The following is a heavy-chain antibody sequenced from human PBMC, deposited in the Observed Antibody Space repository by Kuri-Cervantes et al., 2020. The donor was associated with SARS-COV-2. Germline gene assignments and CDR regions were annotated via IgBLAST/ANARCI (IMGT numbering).Heavy chain of an antibody. CDR3: AKDDGGSFGLFDN. J-gene: IGHJ4*02. V-gene: IGHV3-30*02. Sequence: GESLKISCAASEFSFSNYWMTWVRQVPGKGLEWVAFVRSDGSNKHYTDSVKGRFTISRDNSKNTLYLQMNSLRPEDTAVYYCAKDDGGSFGLFDNWGQGILVTVSS. CDR1: EFSFSNYW. CDR2: VRSDGSNK. D-gene: IGHD1-26*01.